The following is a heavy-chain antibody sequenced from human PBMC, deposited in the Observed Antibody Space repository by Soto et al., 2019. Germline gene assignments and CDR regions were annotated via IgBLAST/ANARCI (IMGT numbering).Heavy chain of an antibody. Sequence: PSETLSLTCSVSGDSITSDGYSWSWLRQPRGKGLEWIGYILRSGSTYYNASLKSRPTISLDTSANEFSLRLNSVTAADTAVYYCARIVWFGTHWWFDPWGQGNLVTVSS. CDR3: ARIVWFGTHWWFDP. V-gene: IGHV4-30-2*01. CDR1: GDSITSDGYS. J-gene: IGHJ5*02. CDR2: ILRSGST. D-gene: IGHD3-10*01.